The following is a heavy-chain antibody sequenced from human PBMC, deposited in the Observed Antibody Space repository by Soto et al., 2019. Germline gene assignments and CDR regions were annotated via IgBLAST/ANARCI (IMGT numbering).Heavy chain of an antibody. J-gene: IGHJ4*02. CDR1: GFSFSNYA. Sequence: GGSLRLSCAASGFSFSNYAMSWVRQAPGKGLQWVSGISAGGVTTYYADSVKGRFTISKDKSNNALYLHMSSLRAEDTAIYYCAKDVYYASGSYYNPFDSWGQGTLVTVSS. CDR3: AKDVYYASGSYYNPFDS. D-gene: IGHD3-10*01. CDR2: ISAGGVTT. V-gene: IGHV3-23*01.